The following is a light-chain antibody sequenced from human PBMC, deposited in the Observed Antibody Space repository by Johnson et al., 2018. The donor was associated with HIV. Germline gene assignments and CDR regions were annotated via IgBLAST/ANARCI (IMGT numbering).Light chain of an antibody. CDR3: GTWNSSLSAHDYV. CDR2: DNN. V-gene: IGLV1-51*01. J-gene: IGLJ1*01. Sequence: QSVLTQPPSVSAAPGQKVTISCSGSTYNIGNNYVSWYQQLPGTAPKLLIYDNNKRPSGIPDRFSGSKSDTSATLGITGLQTGDEADYYCGTWNSSLSAHDYVFGTGTKVTVL. CDR1: TYNIGNNY.